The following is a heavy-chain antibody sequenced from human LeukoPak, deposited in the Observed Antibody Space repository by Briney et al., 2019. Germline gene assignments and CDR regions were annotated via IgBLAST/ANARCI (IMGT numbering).Heavy chain of an antibody. CDR3: YYGSGSPYREYYFDY. V-gene: IGHV3-7*01. CDR2: INLDGGKK. J-gene: IGHJ4*02. Sequence: GGSLRLSCPTSGFTFSHYWMSWVRQAPGKGLEWLANINLDGGKKYHVDSVKGRFTISRDNAQNSLYLQMNSLRVEDTAVYARYYGSGSPYREYYFDYWGQGTLVTVSS. D-gene: IGHD3-10*01. CDR1: GFTFSHYW.